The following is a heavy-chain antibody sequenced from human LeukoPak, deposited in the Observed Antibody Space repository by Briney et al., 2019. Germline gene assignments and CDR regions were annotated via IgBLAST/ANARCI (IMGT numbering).Heavy chain of an antibody. Sequence: GRSLRLSCEASGFTFRTTRMTWVRQAPGKGLEYVSTMSASGDSIHYADPVKGRFTISRDNAKNSLYLQMNDLRVEDTGVYYCAWLFYYYMDVWGKGTTVIVSS. D-gene: IGHD3-3*01. CDR1: GFTFRTTR. CDR2: MSASGDSI. CDR3: AWLFYYYMDV. V-gene: IGHV3-48*03. J-gene: IGHJ6*03.